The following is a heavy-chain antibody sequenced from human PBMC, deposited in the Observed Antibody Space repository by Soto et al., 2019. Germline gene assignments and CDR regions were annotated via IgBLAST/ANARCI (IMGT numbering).Heavy chain of an antibody. CDR3: AKEKNWNYVDY. D-gene: IGHD1-1*01. V-gene: IGHV3-23*01. J-gene: IGHJ4*02. Sequence: GVLMRLSCAASGFTFSSYAMSWVRQAPGKGLEWVSAISGSGGSTYYADSVKGRFTISRDNSKNTLYLQMNSLRAEDTAVYYCAKEKNWNYVDYWGQGTLVTVSS. CDR1: GFTFSSYA. CDR2: ISGSGGST.